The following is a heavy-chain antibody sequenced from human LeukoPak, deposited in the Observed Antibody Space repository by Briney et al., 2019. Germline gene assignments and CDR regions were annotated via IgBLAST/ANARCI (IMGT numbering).Heavy chain of an antibody. V-gene: IGHV1-46*01. Sequence: ASVKVSCKASGYTFTSYYIHWVRQAPGQGLEWMGIITPSGGSTSYAQKFQGRVTMTRDTSTSTVYMELSSLRSEDTAVDYCARRDSSCFTFDYWGQGTLVTVSS. CDR3: ARRDSSCFTFDY. CDR1: GYTFTSYY. D-gene: IGHD3-22*01. J-gene: IGHJ4*02. CDR2: ITPSGGST.